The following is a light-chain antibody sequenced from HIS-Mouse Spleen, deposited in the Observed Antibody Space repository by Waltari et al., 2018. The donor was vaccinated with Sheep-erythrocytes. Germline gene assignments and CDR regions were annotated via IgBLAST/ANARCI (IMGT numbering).Light chain of an antibody. CDR1: QSISSY. V-gene: IGKV1-39*01. J-gene: IGKJ4*01. Sequence: DIQMTQSPSSLSASVGDRVTITCRASQSISSYLNWYQQKPGKAPKRLIYAASSLQSGVPSRFRGSGSGTDFTLTISSLQPEDFATYYCQQSYSTPPLPFGGGT. CDR3: QQSYSTPPLP. CDR2: AAS.